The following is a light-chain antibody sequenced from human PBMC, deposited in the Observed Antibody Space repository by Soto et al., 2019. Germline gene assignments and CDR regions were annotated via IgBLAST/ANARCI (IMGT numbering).Light chain of an antibody. CDR2: AAS. V-gene: IGKV1-39*01. J-gene: IGKJ1*01. CDR1: QTISRY. CDR3: HQSFTSPWT. Sequence: DTQMTQSPSSLSASVGDRVTITCRTSQTISRYLNWYQQKPGKAPKLLIYAASNLQSGVPSRFSGSGSGTDFTLTISSLQPEDFETYYCHQSFTSPWTFGQGTKVDIK.